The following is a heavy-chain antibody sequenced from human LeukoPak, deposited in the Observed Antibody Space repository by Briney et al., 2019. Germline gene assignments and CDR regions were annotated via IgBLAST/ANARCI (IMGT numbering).Heavy chain of an antibody. CDR3: ARDRGVDYCSGGSCSHYYYYMDV. D-gene: IGHD2-15*01. CDR2: INPNSGDT. J-gene: IGHJ6*03. Sequence: GASVKVSCKASGYTFTGFYMHWVRQAPGQGLEWMGWINPNSGDTNYAQKFQGRVTMTRDTSISTAYTELSRLRSDDTAVYYCARDRGVDYCSGGSCSHYYYYMDVWGKGTTVTISS. V-gene: IGHV1-2*02. CDR1: GYTFTGFY.